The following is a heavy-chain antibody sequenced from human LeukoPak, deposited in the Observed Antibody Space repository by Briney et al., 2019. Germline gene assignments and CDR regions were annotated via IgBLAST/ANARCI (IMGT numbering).Heavy chain of an antibody. V-gene: IGHV3-21*01. CDR1: GFPFSAYD. Sequence: GGSLQLSCAASGFPFSAYDMNWVRQAPGKGRGWVSYISRDSAFVYYADSVKGRLTISRDNAKNSLYLQMESLRGEDTAVYYCARDDASTARASGMDVWGIGTTVTVSS. CDR3: ARDDASTARASGMDV. CDR2: ISRDSAFV. J-gene: IGHJ6*04. D-gene: IGHD6-6*01.